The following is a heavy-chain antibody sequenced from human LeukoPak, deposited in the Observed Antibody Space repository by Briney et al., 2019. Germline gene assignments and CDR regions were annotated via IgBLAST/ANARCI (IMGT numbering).Heavy chain of an antibody. CDR3: ARAREYSGSYDGFDS. CDR1: GGTFSSYA. Sequence: SVKVACKASGGTFSSYAISCVRQAPGQWLEWMGATIPMFGPANYGHKWQGRVTSTTDESASTAYRELSSLRSEDTAVYYCARAREYSGSYDGFDSWGQGTLVTVSS. J-gene: IGHJ4*02. V-gene: IGHV1-69*05. D-gene: IGHD1-26*01. CDR2: TIPMFGPA.